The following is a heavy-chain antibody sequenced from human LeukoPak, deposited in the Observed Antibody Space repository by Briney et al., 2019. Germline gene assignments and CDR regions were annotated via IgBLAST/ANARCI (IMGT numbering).Heavy chain of an antibody. D-gene: IGHD3-10*01. CDR2: ISWKTATI. CDR3: ARGGENYYGSGSQDY. J-gene: IGHJ4*02. Sequence: GGSLRLSCAASGFTFDDYAMHWVRLAPGKGLEWVSGISWKTATIGYADSVKGRFTISRDNAKKSFYLQMNSLRGEDTAVYYCARGGENYYGSGSQDYWGQGSLVTVSS. V-gene: IGHV3-9*01. CDR1: GFTFDDYA.